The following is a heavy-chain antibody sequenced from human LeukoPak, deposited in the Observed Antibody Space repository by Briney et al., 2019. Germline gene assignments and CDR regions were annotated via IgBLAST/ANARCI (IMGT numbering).Heavy chain of an antibody. CDR1: GFTFSSYV. CDR2: IWYDGSNK. Sequence: GGSLTLSCAASGFTFSSYVMHGVRQAPGKGLAWVAVIWYDGSNKYYADSVKGRFTISRDNSKNTLYLQMNSLRAEDTAVYYCARDLGSVVAGSSGYYYYFDYWGQGTLVTVSS. V-gene: IGHV3-33*01. J-gene: IGHJ4*02. D-gene: IGHD3-22*01. CDR3: ARDLGSVVAGSSGYYYYFDY.